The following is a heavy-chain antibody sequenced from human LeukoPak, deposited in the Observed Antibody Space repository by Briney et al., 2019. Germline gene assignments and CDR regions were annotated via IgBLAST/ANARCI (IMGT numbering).Heavy chain of an antibody. J-gene: IGHJ6*03. CDR1: GGSPSLYY. V-gene: IGHV4-4*07. Sequence: SETLSLTCTVSGGSPSLYYWNWIRQPAGKGLEWIGRIFTSGISNHNPSLKSRVTMSVDTSKSQFSLNLSSVTAADTAVYYCARESSGTYYNPLGYMDVWGKGTTVTVSS. CDR2: IFTSGIS. CDR3: ARESSGTYYNPLGYMDV. D-gene: IGHD3-10*01.